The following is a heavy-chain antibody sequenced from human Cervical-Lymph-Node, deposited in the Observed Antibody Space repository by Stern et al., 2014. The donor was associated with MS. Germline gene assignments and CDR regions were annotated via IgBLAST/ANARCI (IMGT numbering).Heavy chain of an antibody. J-gene: IGHJ6*02. CDR2: ITPYNGNT. Sequence: QVQLGQSGGEVKKTGSSVKVSCKASGWTLTYRYLHWVRQAPGQALEWMGWITPYNGNTNYAQKFQGRLTISRDTSMRTSYMELTSLRSDDTAIYFCARSALYDDSGAYHMDVWGQGTTVTVSS. CDR3: ARSALYDDSGAYHMDV. D-gene: IGHD4-17*01. V-gene: IGHV1-45*02. CDR1: GWTLTYRY.